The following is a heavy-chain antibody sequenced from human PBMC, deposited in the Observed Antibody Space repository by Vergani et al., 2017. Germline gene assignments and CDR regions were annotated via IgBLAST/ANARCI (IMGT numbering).Heavy chain of an antibody. Sequence: EVQLVQSGAEVKKPGESLKISCKGSGYSFTSYWIVWVRQLPGKGLEWMGIIYPGDSDTRYSPSFQGQVTISADKSISTAYLQWSSLKASDTAMYYCARHRGWGLVVVAATPWYYYYGMDVWGQXP. CDR2: IYPGDSDT. CDR3: ARHRGWGLVVVAATPWYYYYGMDV. CDR1: GYSFTSYW. D-gene: IGHD2-15*01. J-gene: IGHJ6*02. V-gene: IGHV5-51*01.